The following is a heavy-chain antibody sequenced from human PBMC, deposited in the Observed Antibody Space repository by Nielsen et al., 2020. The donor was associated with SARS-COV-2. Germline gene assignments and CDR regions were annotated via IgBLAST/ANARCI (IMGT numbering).Heavy chain of an antibody. CDR1: GGSISSYY. D-gene: IGHD3-10*01. CDR2: IYYSGST. Sequence: SETLFLTCTVSGGSISSYYWSWIRQPPGKGLEWIGYIYYSGSTNYNPSLKSRVTISVDTSKNQFSLKLSSVTAADTAVYYCARGLSLSGFDPWGQGTLVTVSS. J-gene: IGHJ5*02. CDR3: ARGLSLSGFDP. V-gene: IGHV4-59*01.